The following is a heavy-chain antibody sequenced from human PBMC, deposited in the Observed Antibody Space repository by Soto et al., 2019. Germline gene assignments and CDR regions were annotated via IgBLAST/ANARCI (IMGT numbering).Heavy chain of an antibody. CDR1: GDSVSSNSAA. Sequence: SQTLSLTCAISGDSVSSNSAALNWIRQSPSRGLEWLGRTYYRSKWYNDYAVSVKSRITINPDTSKNQFSLQLNSVTPEDTAVYYCAREYHSSGWYHYYYGMDVWGQGTTVTVSS. CDR2: TYYRSKWYN. V-gene: IGHV6-1*01. CDR3: AREYHSSGWYHYYYGMDV. D-gene: IGHD6-19*01. J-gene: IGHJ6*02.